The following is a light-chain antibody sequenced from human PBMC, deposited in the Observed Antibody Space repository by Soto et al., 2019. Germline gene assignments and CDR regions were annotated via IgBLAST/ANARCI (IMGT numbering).Light chain of an antibody. CDR3: QSYDTSLSGSGV. Sequence: QSVLTQPPSVSGAPGQRVTISCTGTSSNIGAGYEVHWYQQLPGTAPKLLIYDNNNRPSGVPDRFSGSKSGTSASLVITGLQAEDEADYYCQSYDTSLSGSGVFGGGTKVTVL. CDR1: SSNIGAGYE. J-gene: IGLJ3*02. CDR2: DNN. V-gene: IGLV1-40*01.